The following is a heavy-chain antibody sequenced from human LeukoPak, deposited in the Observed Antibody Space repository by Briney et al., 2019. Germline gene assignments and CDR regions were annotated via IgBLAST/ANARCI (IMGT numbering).Heavy chain of an antibody. D-gene: IGHD3-3*01. CDR3: ASTIFGVVYYFDY. J-gene: IGHJ4*02. V-gene: IGHV4-30-4*08. CDR1: GGSISSGDYY. Sequence: PSETLPLTCTVSGGSISSGDYYWSWIRQPPGKGLEWIGYIYYSGSTYYNPSLKSRVTISVDTSKNQFSLKLSSVTAADTAVYYCASTIFGVVYYFDYWGQGTLVTVSS. CDR2: IYYSGST.